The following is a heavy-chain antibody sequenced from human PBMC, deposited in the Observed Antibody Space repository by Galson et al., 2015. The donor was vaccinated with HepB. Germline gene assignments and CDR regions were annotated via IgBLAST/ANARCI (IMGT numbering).Heavy chain of an antibody. CDR3: AKAGFGVWGMDV. V-gene: IGHV3-23*01. D-gene: IGHD3-10*01. CDR1: GFTFSSYA. CDR2: ISGSGGST. Sequence: SLRLSCAASGFTFSSYAMSWVRQAPGKGLEWVSAISGSGGSTYYADSVKGRFTISRDNSKNTLYLQMNSLRAEDTAVYYCAKAGFGVWGMDVWGQGTTVTVSS. J-gene: IGHJ6*02.